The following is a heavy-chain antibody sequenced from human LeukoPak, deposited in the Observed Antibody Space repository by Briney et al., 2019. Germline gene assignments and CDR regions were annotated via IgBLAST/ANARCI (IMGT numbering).Heavy chain of an antibody. D-gene: IGHD2-2*01. CDR2: INHSGST. J-gene: IGHJ5*02. CDR3: ARGPYIVVVPPKRNWFDP. V-gene: IGHV4-34*01. CDR1: GGSFSGYY. Sequence: PSETLSPTCAVYGGSFSGYYWSWIRQPPGKGLEWIGEINHSGSTNYNPSLKSRVTISVDTSKNQFSLKLSSVTAADTAVYYCARGPYIVVVPPKRNWFDPWGQGTLVTVSS.